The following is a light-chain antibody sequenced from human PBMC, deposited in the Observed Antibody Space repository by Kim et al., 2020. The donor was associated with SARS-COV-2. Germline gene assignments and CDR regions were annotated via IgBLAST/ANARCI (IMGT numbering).Light chain of an antibody. V-gene: IGKV1-5*03. J-gene: IGKJ2*01. CDR1: QRISSW. CDR2: KAS. Sequence: SASVVDRVTSTCLASQRISSWLAWYQQKPERAPTLLMYKASTVESGVTSRFSGSGYGTEFTLTLSSLQPDDFATNYCQQYNTYPSTFGQGTKLAI. CDR3: QQYNTYPST.